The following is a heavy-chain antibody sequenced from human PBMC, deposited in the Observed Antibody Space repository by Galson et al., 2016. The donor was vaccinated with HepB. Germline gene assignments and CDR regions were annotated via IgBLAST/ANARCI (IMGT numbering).Heavy chain of an antibody. Sequence: SLRLSCAASGFPFDDYAMHWVRQAPGKGLEWVSRISWNSGSIDYAGSVKGRFTISRDNAKNSLYLQMNSLRAEDTALYYCAKSGGLNYYYYMGVWGQGTLVAISS. V-gene: IGHV3-9*01. CDR3: AKSGGLNYYYYMGV. CDR2: ISWNSGSI. CDR1: GFPFDDYA. D-gene: IGHD1-26*01. J-gene: IGHJ6*03.